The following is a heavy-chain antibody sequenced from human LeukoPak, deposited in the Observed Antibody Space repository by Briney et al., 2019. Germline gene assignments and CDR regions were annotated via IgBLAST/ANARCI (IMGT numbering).Heavy chain of an antibody. D-gene: IGHD2-2*01. J-gene: IGHJ3*02. CDR2: INPNIGDT. CDR3: ARHAVVPAAKDAFDI. Sequence: GASVKVSCKASGYTFTGHYLHWVRQAPGQGLEWMGWINPNIGDTNYAQKIQGRVTMTRDTSISTAYMELSRLRSDDTAVYYCARHAVVPAAKDAFDIWGQGTMVTVSS. V-gene: IGHV1-2*02. CDR1: GYTFTGHY.